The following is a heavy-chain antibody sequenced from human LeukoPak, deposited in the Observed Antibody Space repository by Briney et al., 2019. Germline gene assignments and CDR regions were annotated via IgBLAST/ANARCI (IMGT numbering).Heavy chain of an antibody. V-gene: IGHV1-18*01. J-gene: IGHJ4*02. D-gene: IGHD3-22*01. CDR2: ISAYNGNT. CDR1: GYTFTSYG. CDR3: ARDRRVYYDSSGYSWWSFDY. Sequence: ASVKVSCKASGYTFTSYGISWVRQAPGQGLEWMGWISAYNGNTNYAQKLQGRVTMTTDTSTSTAYMELRSLRSDDTAVYYCARDRRVYYDSSGYSWWSFDYWGQGTLVTVSS.